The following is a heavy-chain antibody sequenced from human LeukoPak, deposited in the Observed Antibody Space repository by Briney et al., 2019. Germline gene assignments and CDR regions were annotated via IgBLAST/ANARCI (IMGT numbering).Heavy chain of an antibody. CDR1: VYTFTSYY. CDR2: INPSVGST. Sequence: ASVKVSCKASVYTFTSYYMHWVRQAPGQGLEWMGIINPSVGSTSYAQKFQGRVTMTRDMSTSTVYMELSSLRSEDTAVYYRARERYICSSTRCYPFDVDPWGQGTLVTVSS. V-gene: IGHV1-46*01. CDR3: ARERYICSSTRCYPFDVDP. J-gene: IGHJ5*02. D-gene: IGHD2-2*01.